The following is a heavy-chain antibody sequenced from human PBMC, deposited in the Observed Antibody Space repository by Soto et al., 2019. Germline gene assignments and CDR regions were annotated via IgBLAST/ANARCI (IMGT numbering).Heavy chain of an antibody. D-gene: IGHD3-10*01. CDR1: GGSISSGGYY. J-gene: IGHJ4*02. Sequence: QLQLQESGPGLVKPSETLSLTCTVSGGSISSGGYYWGWIRQPPGKGLEWIGSVYYTGSTYYTPSLKSRVTTSVDAAQNQFSLQLRSAPAADTAVYYCARRRYGSGSSFGFAYWGQGILVTVSS. V-gene: IGHV4-39*01. CDR2: VYYTGST. CDR3: ARRRYGSGSSFGFAY.